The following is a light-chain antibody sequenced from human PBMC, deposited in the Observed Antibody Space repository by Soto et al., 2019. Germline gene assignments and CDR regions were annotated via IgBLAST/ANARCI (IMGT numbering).Light chain of an antibody. CDR3: QQYKSYST. J-gene: IGKJ4*01. CDR2: NVS. V-gene: IGKV1-5*01. Sequence: DIQMTQSPSTLSSSVGDRVTITCRASQTISSWLAWYQQKTGKAPKVLIYNVSNLESGVPSRFSGSGTGTEFTLTISSLQPDDFATYYCQQYKSYSTFGGGTKVEIK. CDR1: QTISSW.